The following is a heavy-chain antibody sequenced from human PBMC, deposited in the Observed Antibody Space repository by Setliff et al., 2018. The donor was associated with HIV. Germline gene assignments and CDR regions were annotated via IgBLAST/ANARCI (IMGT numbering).Heavy chain of an antibody. J-gene: IGHJ5*02. CDR2: IYHNGNT. D-gene: IGHD2-21*02. CDR3: ARVSRWTALMAGWFDP. Sequence: SETLSLTCTVAGGSTSSSSYYWGWIRQPPGMGLEWIASIYHNGNTYCNPSLKSRVTMSVDTSKNQFSLKLSSVTAADTAVYYCARVSRWTALMAGWFDPWGQGTLVTVSS. CDR1: GGSTSSSSYY. V-gene: IGHV4-39*07.